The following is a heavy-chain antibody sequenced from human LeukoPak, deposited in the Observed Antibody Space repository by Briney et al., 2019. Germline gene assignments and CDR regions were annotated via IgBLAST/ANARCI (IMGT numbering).Heavy chain of an antibody. D-gene: IGHD3-22*01. CDR3: ARSYYDSSGYYAQIHDAFDI. Sequence: KPSETLSLTCTVSGGSISSYYWSWIRQPPGKGLEWIGYIYYSGSTNYNPSLKSRVTISVDTSKNQFSLKLSSVTAADTAVYYCARSYYDSSGYYAQIHDAFDIWGQGTMVTVSS. V-gene: IGHV4-59*01. CDR1: GGSISSYY. CDR2: IYYSGST. J-gene: IGHJ3*02.